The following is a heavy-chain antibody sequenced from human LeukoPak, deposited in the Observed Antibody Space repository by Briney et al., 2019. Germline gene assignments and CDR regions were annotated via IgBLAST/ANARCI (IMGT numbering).Heavy chain of an antibody. J-gene: IGHJ4*02. Sequence: PSETLSLTCAVCDGSFSDYYWSWIRQPPGKGLEWIGEINHSGSTNYNPSLKSRVTISVDTSKNQFSLRLSSVTAADTAVYYCARGFVQGGHDIVVVPAAMGTEYFFDYWGQGTLVTVSS. D-gene: IGHD2-2*01. CDR2: INHSGST. V-gene: IGHV4-34*01. CDR1: DGSFSDYY. CDR3: ARGFVQGGHDIVVVPAAMGTEYFFDY.